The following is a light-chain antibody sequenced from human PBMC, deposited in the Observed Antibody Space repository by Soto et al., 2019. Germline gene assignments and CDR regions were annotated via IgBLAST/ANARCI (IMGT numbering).Light chain of an antibody. CDR1: SSNIGSDY. Sequence: QSVLTQPPSVSAAPGQKVTISCSGSSSNIGSDYVSWYQQLPGTAPKLLIYENNKRPSGIPDQFSGSKSGTSATLGITGLQTGDEADYYCGAWDTSLTGGVFGGGTKVTVL. V-gene: IGLV1-51*02. CDR3: GAWDTSLTGGV. J-gene: IGLJ2*01. CDR2: ENN.